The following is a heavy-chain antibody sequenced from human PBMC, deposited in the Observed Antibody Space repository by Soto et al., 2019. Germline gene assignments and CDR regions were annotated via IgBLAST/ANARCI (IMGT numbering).Heavy chain of an antibody. Sequence: QVQLVQSGAEVKKPGASVKVSCQASGYTFTSYAMHWVRQAPGQRLEWMGWINAGNGNTKYSQKFQGRVTITRDTSASTAYMELSSLRSEDTAVYYCAGGDSGYPTDYWGQGTLVTVSS. D-gene: IGHD5-12*01. CDR2: INAGNGNT. V-gene: IGHV1-3*01. CDR3: AGGDSGYPTDY. CDR1: GYTFTSYA. J-gene: IGHJ4*02.